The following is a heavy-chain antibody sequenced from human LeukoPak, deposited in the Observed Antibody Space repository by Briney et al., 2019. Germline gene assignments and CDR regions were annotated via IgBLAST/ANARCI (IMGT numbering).Heavy chain of an antibody. CDR3: ARQGFGSGSHNWFDP. Sequence: PGESLKISCKGSGYRFSTYWIAWVRQMPGKGLEWMGIIYPGDSDTRYSPSFQGQVTISADKSVNTAYLQWSSLKASDTAMYYCARQGFGSGSHNWFDPWGQGTLVTVSS. V-gene: IGHV5-51*01. J-gene: IGHJ5*02. CDR1: GYRFSTYW. CDR2: IYPGDSDT. D-gene: IGHD3-10*01.